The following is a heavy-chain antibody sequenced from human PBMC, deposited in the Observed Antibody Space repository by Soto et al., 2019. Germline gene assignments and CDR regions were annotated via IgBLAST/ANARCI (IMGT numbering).Heavy chain of an antibody. V-gene: IGHV3-21*01. D-gene: IGHD2-15*01. CDR1: GFTFSSYS. Sequence: GGALRLSCAASGFTFSSYSMTWVRQAQGKGLEWVSSISSSSSYIYYADSVKGRFTISRDNAKNSLYLQMDSLRAEDPAVYYCARARLRPAATKNAFDIWGQGTMVTVSS. CDR2: ISSSSSYI. CDR3: ARARLRPAATKNAFDI. J-gene: IGHJ3*02.